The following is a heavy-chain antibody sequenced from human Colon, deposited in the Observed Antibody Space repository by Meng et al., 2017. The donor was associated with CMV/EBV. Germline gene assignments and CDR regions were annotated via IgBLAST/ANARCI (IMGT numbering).Heavy chain of an antibody. CDR1: GFTFSSYT. J-gene: IGHJ6*02. CDR3: ARDLWELVGAEYYYYGMDV. Sequence: GGSLRLSCATSGFTFSSYTMHWVRQAPGKGLEWVSVIYSGGTTDYADSVKGRFTISRDNSKNTLYLQMSSLRAEESAIYYCARDLWELVGAEYYYYGMDVWGQGTTVTVSS. D-gene: IGHD1-26*01. CDR2: IYSGGTT. V-gene: IGHV3-53*01.